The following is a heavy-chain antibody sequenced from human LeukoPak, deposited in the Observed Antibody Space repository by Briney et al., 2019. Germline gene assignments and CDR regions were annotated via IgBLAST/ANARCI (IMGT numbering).Heavy chain of an antibody. CDR3: AELGITMIGGV. CDR1: RFTFSNYE. CDR2: ISTSGTNI. J-gene: IGHJ6*04. D-gene: IGHD3-10*02. V-gene: IGHV3-48*03. Sequence: GGSLRLSCAASRFTFSNYEMNWVRQAPGKGLEWVSYISTSGTNIYYADSVKGRFTISRDNAKKSPYLQMNSLRAEDTAVYYCAELGITMIGGVWGKGTTVTISS.